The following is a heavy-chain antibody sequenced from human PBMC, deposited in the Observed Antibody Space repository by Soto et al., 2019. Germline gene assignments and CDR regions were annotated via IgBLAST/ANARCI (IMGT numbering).Heavy chain of an antibody. CDR1: GGTFSIYG. CDR2: IIPILTTP. J-gene: IGHJ6*02. D-gene: IGHD2-8*02. CDR3: ATSVGIAPTGEDGMDV. Sequence: SVKVSFKASGGTFSIYGFSWVRQAPGQGPEWIGGIIPILTTPNYAQKFQGRVTIVADESTTTVYMELSSLKFEDTAVYYCATSVGIAPTGEDGMDVWGQGTSVTSP. V-gene: IGHV1-69*13.